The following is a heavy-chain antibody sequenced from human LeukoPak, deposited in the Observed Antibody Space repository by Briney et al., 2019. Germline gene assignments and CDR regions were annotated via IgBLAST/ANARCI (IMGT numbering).Heavy chain of an antibody. Sequence: ASVKVSCKASGYTFTGYYMHWVRQAPGQGLEWMGWINPNSGGTNYAQKFQGWVTMTRDTSISTAYMELSRLRSDDTAVYYCATGIAAAGTRNDWYFDLWGRGTLVTVSS. CDR1: GYTFTGYY. CDR2: INPNSGGT. CDR3: ATGIAAAGTRNDWYFDL. J-gene: IGHJ2*01. D-gene: IGHD6-13*01. V-gene: IGHV1-2*04.